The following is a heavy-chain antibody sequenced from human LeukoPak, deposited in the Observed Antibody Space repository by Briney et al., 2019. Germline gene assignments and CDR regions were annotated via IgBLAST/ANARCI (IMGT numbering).Heavy chain of an antibody. Sequence: GGSLRLSCAASGFTFSSYGMHWVRQAPGKGLEWVAVISYDGSNKYYADSVKGRFTISRDNSKNTLYLQMNSLRAEDTAVYYCAKPDTAMLGGDYWGQGTLVTVSS. D-gene: IGHD5-18*01. V-gene: IGHV3-30*18. CDR1: GFTFSSYG. CDR2: ISYDGSNK. CDR3: AKPDTAMLGGDY. J-gene: IGHJ4*02.